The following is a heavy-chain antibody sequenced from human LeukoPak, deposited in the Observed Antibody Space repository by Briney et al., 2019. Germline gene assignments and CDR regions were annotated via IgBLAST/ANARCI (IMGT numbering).Heavy chain of an antibody. Sequence: SETLSLTCTVSGGSISSGSYYWSWIRQPAGKGLEWIGRIYTSGSTNYNPSLKSRVTISVDTSKNQFSLKLSPVTAADTAVYYCARGIVGATTLTRGFDYWGQGTLVTVSS. CDR1: GGSISSGSYY. CDR2: IYTSGST. J-gene: IGHJ4*02. V-gene: IGHV4-61*02. CDR3: ARGIVGATTLTRGFDY. D-gene: IGHD1-26*01.